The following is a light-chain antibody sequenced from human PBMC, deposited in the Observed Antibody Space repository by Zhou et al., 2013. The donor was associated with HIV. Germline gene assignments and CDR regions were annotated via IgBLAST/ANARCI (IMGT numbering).Light chain of an antibody. CDR3: QQSYSTPRCS. Sequence: DIQMTQSPSTLSASVGDRVTIICRASQSISSWLAWYQQKPGKAPKLLIYAASILQSGVPSRFSGSGSGTDFTLTITSLQPDDFATYYCQQSYSTPRCSFGQGTNLEIK. V-gene: IGKV1-39*01. J-gene: IGKJ2*04. CDR1: QSISSW. CDR2: AAS.